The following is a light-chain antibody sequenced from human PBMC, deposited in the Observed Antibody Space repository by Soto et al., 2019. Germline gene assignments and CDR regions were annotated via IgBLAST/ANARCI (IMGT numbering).Light chain of an antibody. CDR3: QQYNSYSPT. J-gene: IGKJ1*01. CDR2: DAS. V-gene: IGKV1-5*01. CDR1: QSISSR. Sequence: DIQMTQSPSTQSASVGDRVTMTRRASQSISSRLAWYQQKPGKVPKVLIFDASSLESGVPSRFSGSGSATEFTLTISSLQPDDFATYYCQQYNSYSPTFGQGTKVDIK.